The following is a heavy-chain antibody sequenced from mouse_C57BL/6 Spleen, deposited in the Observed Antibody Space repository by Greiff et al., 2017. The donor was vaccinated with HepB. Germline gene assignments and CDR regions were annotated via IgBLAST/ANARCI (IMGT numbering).Heavy chain of an antibody. CDR3: ARDDGYYAWFAY. J-gene: IGHJ3*01. CDR2: ISDGGSYT. Sequence: EVQLVESGGGLVKPGGSLQLSCAASGFTFRSYAMSWVRQTPEKWLEWVATISDGGSYTYYPDNVKGRFTISRDNAKNNLYLQMSHLKSEDTAMYYCARDDGYYAWFAYWGQGTLVTVSA. D-gene: IGHD2-3*01. CDR1: GFTFRSYA. V-gene: IGHV5-4*01.